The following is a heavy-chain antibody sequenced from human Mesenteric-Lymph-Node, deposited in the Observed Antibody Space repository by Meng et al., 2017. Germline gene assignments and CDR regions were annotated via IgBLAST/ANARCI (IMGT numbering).Heavy chain of an antibody. CDR2: IYYSGST. CDR1: GGSISSSSYY. D-gene: IGHD3-10*01. J-gene: IGHJ5*02. Sequence: SETLSLTCTVSGGSISSSSYYWGWIRQPPGKGLEWIGSIYYSGSTYYNPSLKSRVTISVDTSKNQFSLKLSSVTAADTAVYYCASNPLSYYYGSGSYPNWFDPWGQGTLVTVSS. V-gene: IGHV4-39*07. CDR3: ASNPLSYYYGSGSYPNWFDP.